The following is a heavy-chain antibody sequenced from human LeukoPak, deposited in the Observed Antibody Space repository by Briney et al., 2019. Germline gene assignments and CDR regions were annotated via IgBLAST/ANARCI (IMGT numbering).Heavy chain of an antibody. CDR2: ISGSGGST. CDR3: AKPAVRGVIITNFDY. CDR1: GFTFSSYA. Sequence: PGGSLRLSCAATGFTFSSYAMGWVRQAPGKGLEWVSSISGSGGSTYYADSVKGRFTISRDNSKNTLYLQMNSLRAEDTAVYYCAKPAVRGVIITNFDYWGQGTLVTVSS. D-gene: IGHD3-10*01. J-gene: IGHJ4*02. V-gene: IGHV3-23*01.